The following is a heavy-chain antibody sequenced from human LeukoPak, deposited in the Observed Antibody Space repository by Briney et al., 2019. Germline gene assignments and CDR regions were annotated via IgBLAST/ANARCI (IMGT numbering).Heavy chain of an antibody. D-gene: IGHD3-10*01. CDR3: VRHGESGRHHAYFDY. CDR1: GGSISSSSTTYY. CDR2: MYYTGST. J-gene: IGHJ4*01. V-gene: IGHV4-39*01. Sequence: PSETLSLTCTVSGGSISSSSTTYYWGWIRQPPGKGLGWIGSMYYTGSTYYNPSLKSRVTLSVDTAENQFSLKLSSVTAGDTAIYYCVRHGESGRHHAYFDYWGHGALVTVSS.